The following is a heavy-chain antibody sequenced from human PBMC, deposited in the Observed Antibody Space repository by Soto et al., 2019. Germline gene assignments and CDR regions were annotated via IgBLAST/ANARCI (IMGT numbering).Heavy chain of an antibody. D-gene: IGHD5-18*01. Sequence: QVQLQESGPGLVKPSQTLSLTCTVSGGSISSGGYYWSWIRQHPGKGLEWIGYIYYSGSIYYNPSLKSRVTISVDTSKNQFSLKLSSVTAADTAVYYCARGAFQEGSYGPTFDYWGQGTLVTVSS. V-gene: IGHV4-31*03. CDR2: IYYSGSI. J-gene: IGHJ4*02. CDR1: GGSISSGGYY. CDR3: ARGAFQEGSYGPTFDY.